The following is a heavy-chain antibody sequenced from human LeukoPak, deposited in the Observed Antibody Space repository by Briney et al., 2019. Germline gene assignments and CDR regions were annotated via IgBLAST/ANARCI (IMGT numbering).Heavy chain of an antibody. D-gene: IGHD6-19*01. Sequence: GGSLRLSCAASGFTFSTYSMNWVRQAPGKGLEWVSSISSSSSYIYYADSVKGRFTISRDNAKNTLYLQMNSLRAEDTAVYYCARDRYSSGWYRSGINNWFDPWGQGTLVTVSS. J-gene: IGHJ5*02. V-gene: IGHV3-21*01. CDR2: ISSSSSYI. CDR1: GFTFSTYS. CDR3: ARDRYSSGWYRSGINNWFDP.